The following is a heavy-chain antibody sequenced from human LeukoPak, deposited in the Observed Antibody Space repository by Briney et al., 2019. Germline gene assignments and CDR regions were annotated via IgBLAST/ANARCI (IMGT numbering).Heavy chain of an antibody. Sequence: PSQTLSLTCAISGDRVSSNSAAWNWIRQSPSRGLEWLGRTYYRSDWYSDYAVSVKSRVSITPDTAKNQFSLQLNSVTPEDTAIYYCAREGSYFDYWGQGTLVTVSS. J-gene: IGHJ4*02. CDR2: TYYRSDWYS. CDR1: GDRVSSNSAA. V-gene: IGHV6-1*01. CDR3: AREGSYFDY.